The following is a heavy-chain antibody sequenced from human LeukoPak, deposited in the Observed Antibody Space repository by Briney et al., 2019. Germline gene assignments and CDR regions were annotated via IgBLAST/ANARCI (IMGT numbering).Heavy chain of an antibody. Sequence: PGGSLRLSCAASGFTFSSYSMNWVRQAPGEGLEEVSSISSSSSYIYYADSVKGRFTISRDNAKNSLYLQMNSLRAEDTAVYYCARLGSGFGCSPFFFDYWGQGTLVTVSS. V-gene: IGHV3-21*01. J-gene: IGHJ4*02. CDR2: ISSSSSYI. D-gene: IGHD3-10*01. CDR3: ARLGSGFGCSPFFFDY. CDR1: GFTFSSYS.